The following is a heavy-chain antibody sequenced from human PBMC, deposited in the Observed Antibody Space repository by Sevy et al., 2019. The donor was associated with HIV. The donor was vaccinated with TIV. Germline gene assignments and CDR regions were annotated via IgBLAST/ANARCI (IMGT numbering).Heavy chain of an antibody. J-gene: IGHJ4*02. V-gene: IGHV1-69*13. Sequence: ASVKVSCKASGGTFSNYALSWVRQAPGQGLEWMGGIIPIFGTTNFAQTFQGRVTITADESRSTAYMELSSLNPADTAVYYCARTPLLSIPGTTDVYFDIWGQGTLVTVSS. CDR1: GGTFSNYA. D-gene: IGHD4-4*01. CDR2: IIPIFGTT. CDR3: ARTPLLSIPGTTDVYFDI.